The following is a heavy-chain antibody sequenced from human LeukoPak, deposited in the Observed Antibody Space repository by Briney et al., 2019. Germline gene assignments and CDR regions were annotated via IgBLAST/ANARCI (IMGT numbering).Heavy chain of an antibody. CDR2: IIPILGIA. D-gene: IGHD6-19*01. CDR3: ARGTVAEVFEAYFQH. J-gene: IGHJ1*01. Sequence: SVKVSCKASGGTFSSYAISWVRQAPGRGLEWMGRIIPILGIANYAQKFQGRVTITADKSTSTAYMELSSLRSEDTAVYYCARGTVAEVFEAYFQHWGQGTLVTVSS. V-gene: IGHV1-69*04. CDR1: GGTFSSYA.